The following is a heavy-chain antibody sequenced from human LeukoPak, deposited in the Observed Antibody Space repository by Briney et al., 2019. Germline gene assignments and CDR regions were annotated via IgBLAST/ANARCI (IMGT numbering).Heavy chain of an antibody. CDR3: ARDRSTMVRGENFAFDI. Sequence: ASVKVSCKASGYTFSDYYMHWVRQAPGQALEWMGWINPNSGGINYAQRFQGSVTMTRDTSLSTAYMELSRLRSDDTAVYYCARDRSTMVRGENFAFDIGGQGTMVTVSS. J-gene: IGHJ3*02. V-gene: IGHV1-2*02. D-gene: IGHD3-10*01. CDR1: GYTFSDYY. CDR2: INPNSGGI.